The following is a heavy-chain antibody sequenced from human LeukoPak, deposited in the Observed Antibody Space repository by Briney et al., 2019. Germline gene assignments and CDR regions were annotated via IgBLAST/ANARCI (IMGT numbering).Heavy chain of an antibody. V-gene: IGHV3-66*02. CDR3: AGSLTYDFWSGYQSPFWFDP. J-gene: IGHJ5*02. D-gene: IGHD3-3*01. CDR1: GFTVSSNY. CDR2: IYSGGST. Sequence: GGSLRLSCAASGFTVSSNYMSWVREAPGKGLEWGSVIYSGGSTYYADSVKGRFTISRDNSKTTLYLQMNSLRAEDTAVYYCAGSLTYDFWSGYQSPFWFDPWGQGTLVTVSS.